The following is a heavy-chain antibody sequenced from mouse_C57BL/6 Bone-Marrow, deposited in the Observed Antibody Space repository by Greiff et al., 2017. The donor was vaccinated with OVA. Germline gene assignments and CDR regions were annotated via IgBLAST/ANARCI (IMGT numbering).Heavy chain of an antibody. V-gene: IGHV2-2*01. Sequence: VQLVESGPGLVQPSQSLSITCTVSGFSLTSYGVHWVRQSPGKGLEWLGVLWSGGSPDSNAAFISRLSISKDNSKSQVFFKMNSLQADDTAIYYGARHTRYYYGSRYWGKGTSGTVYS. CDR2: LWSGGSP. CDR1: GFSLTSYG. J-gene: IGHJ4*01. D-gene: IGHD1-1*01. CDR3: ARHTRYYYGSRY.